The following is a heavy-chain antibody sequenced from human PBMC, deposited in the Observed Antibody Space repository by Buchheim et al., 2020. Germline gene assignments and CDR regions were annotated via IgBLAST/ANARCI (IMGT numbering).Heavy chain of an antibody. CDR3: AKDLSQRIYYYYCGMDV. V-gene: IGHV3-30*02. CDR1: GFTFNIFG. D-gene: IGHD2/OR15-2a*01. Sequence: QVQLVESGGGVVQPGRSLRLSCAASGFTFNIFGMHWVRQAPGKGLEWVAFIRFDATKTYYADSVKGRFTISRDNSKKTLYLEMNSLRAEDTAVYYCAKDLSQRIYYYYCGMDVWGQGTT. J-gene: IGHJ6*02. CDR2: IRFDATKT.